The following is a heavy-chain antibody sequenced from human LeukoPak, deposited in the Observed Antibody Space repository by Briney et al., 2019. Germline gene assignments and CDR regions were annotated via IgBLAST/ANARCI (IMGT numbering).Heavy chain of an antibody. Sequence: GGSLRLSCAASGFTFSSYSMNWVRQAPGKGVEWVSSISSSSSYIYYADSVKGRFTISRDNAKNSLYLQMNSLRAEDTAVYYCARGSSTMGFDYWGQGTLVTVSS. J-gene: IGHJ4*02. V-gene: IGHV3-21*01. CDR1: GFTFSSYS. CDR3: ARGSSTMGFDY. CDR2: ISSSSSYI. D-gene: IGHD6-6*01.